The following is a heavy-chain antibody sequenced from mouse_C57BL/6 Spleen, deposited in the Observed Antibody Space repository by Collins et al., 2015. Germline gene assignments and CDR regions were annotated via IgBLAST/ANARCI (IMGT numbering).Heavy chain of an antibody. D-gene: IGHD2-2*01. CDR2: IDPENGDT. Sequence: GASVKLSCTASGFNIKDDYMHWMKQRPEQGLEWIGWIDPENGDTEYASKFQDKATITIDTSSNTAYLQLSSLTSEDTAVYYCSTGYRWGQGATLTVSS. V-gene: IGHV14-4*01. CDR1: GFNIKDDY. CDR3: STGYR. J-gene: IGHJ2*01.